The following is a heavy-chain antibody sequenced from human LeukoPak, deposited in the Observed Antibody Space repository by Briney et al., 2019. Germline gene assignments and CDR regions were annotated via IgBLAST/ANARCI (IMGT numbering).Heavy chain of an antibody. J-gene: IGHJ4*02. CDR3: AKSPLEYCSSGSCYLYFDN. D-gene: IGHD2-15*01. CDR2: ISGSGDNS. Sequence: PGGSLRLSCAASGFTFSTYAISWVRQAPGKGLEWVSTISGSGDNSYYADYVKGRFTISRGNSQNTLYLQMNSLRAEDTAVYLSAKSPLEYCSSGSCYLYFDNWGQGSLVTVSS. V-gene: IGHV3-23*01. CDR1: GFTFSTYA.